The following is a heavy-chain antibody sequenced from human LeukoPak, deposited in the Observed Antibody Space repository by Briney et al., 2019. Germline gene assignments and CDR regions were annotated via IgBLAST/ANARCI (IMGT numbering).Heavy chain of an antibody. D-gene: IGHD6-13*01. Sequence: GGSLRLSCAASGFTFSSYAMHWVRQAPGKGLEYVSAISSNGGSTYYANSVKGRFTISGDNSKNTLYLQMGSLRAEDMAVYYCARDTIAAAGRDDAFDIWGQGTMVTVSS. V-gene: IGHV3-64*01. J-gene: IGHJ3*02. CDR3: ARDTIAAAGRDDAFDI. CDR2: ISSNGGST. CDR1: GFTFSSYA.